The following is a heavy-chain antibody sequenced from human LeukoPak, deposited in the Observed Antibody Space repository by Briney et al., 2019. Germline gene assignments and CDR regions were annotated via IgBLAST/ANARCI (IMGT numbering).Heavy chain of an antibody. J-gene: IGHJ2*01. CDR2: ISSSSSYI. V-gene: IGHV3-21*01. CDR1: GFTFSSYS. Sequence: KPGGSLRLSCAASGFTFSSYSMNWVRQAPGKGLEWVSSISSSSSYIYYADSVKGRFTISRDNAKNSLYLQMNSLRAEDTAVYYCARGKDIVVVVAAIFSWDFDLWGRGTMVTVSS. CDR3: ARGKDIVVVVAAIFSWDFDL. D-gene: IGHD2-15*01.